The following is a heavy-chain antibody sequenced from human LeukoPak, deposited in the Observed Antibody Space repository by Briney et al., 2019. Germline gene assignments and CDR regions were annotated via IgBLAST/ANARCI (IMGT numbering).Heavy chain of an antibody. J-gene: IGHJ6*03. D-gene: IGHD6-13*01. CDR1: GGTFSSYA. CDR2: IIPIFGTA. CDR3: ARDLGDRGQQLGGAFLGRRRYYYYMDV. Sequence: SVKVSCKASGGTFSSYAISWVRQAPGQGLEWMGGIIPIFGTANYAQKFQGRVTITTDESTSTAYMELSSLRSEDTAVYYCARDLGDRGQQLGGAFLGRRRYYYYMDVWGKGTTVTVSS. V-gene: IGHV1-69*05.